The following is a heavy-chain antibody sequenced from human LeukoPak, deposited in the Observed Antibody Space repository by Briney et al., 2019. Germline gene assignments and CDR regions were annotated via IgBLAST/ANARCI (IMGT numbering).Heavy chain of an antibody. CDR3: AKDSITYDSSGYFDY. CDR2: ISWNSGSI. J-gene: IGHJ4*02. V-gene: IGHV3-9*01. D-gene: IGHD3-22*01. CDR1: GFTFDDYA. Sequence: GGSLRLSCAASGFTFDDYAMHWVRQAPGKGLEWVSGISWNSGSIGYADSVKGRFTISRDNAKNSLYLQMNSLRAEDTALYYCAKDSITYDSSGYFDYWGQGTLVTVSS.